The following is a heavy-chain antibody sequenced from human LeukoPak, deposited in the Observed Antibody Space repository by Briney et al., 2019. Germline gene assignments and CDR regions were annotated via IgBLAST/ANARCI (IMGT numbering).Heavy chain of an antibody. CDR3: AKDSGGADY. CDR1: GLNFDDSA. V-gene: IGHV3-43*02. D-gene: IGHD3-16*01. Sequence: WGSLRLSCVASGLNFDDSAMHWVRQAPGKGLEWVSLISADGGSTFSADSVKGRFTISRDNSKNSLYLQMNSLRSEDSALYYCAKDSGGADYWGQGTLVTVSS. J-gene: IGHJ4*02. CDR2: ISADGGST.